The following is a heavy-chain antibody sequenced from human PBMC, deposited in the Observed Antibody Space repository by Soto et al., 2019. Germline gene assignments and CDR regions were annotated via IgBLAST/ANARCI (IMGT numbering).Heavy chain of an antibody. CDR2: ISSSSSYI. Sequence: EVQLVESGGGLVKPGGSLRLSCAASGFTFSRYSMNWVRQAPGKGLEWVSSISSSSSYIYYADSVKGRFTISRDNAKNSLYLQMNSLRAEDTAVYYCARGVTMSNWFDPWGQGTLVTVSS. J-gene: IGHJ5*02. D-gene: IGHD3-10*02. V-gene: IGHV3-21*01. CDR1: GFTFSRYS. CDR3: ARGVTMSNWFDP.